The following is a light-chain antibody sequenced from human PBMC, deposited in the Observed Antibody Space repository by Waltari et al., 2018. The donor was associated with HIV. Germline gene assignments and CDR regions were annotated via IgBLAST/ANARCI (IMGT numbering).Light chain of an antibody. J-gene: IGLJ3*02. V-gene: IGLV2-14*03. CDR2: EVN. CDR3: SSHTSTNTLERV. CDR1: STDIGGYNY. Sequence: QSALTQPASVSGSPGQSITISCTGTSTDIGGYNYVSWYQQHPGTVPKLMIYEVNNRPSGVPNRFSGSKSGNTASLTISGLQAEDEADYYCSSHTSTNTLERVFGGGTKLTVL.